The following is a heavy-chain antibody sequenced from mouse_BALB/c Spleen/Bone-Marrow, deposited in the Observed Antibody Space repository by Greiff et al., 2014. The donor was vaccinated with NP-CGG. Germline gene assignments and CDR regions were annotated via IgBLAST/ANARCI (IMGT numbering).Heavy chain of an antibody. D-gene: IGHD3-1*01. J-gene: IGHJ4*01. Sequence: EVKLVESGPELVKPGASVKVSCKASGYSFTDYNMYWVKQSHGKSLEWIGYIDPYNGGTSYNQKFKGKATLTVDKSSSTAFMHLNSRTSEDSAVYYCASYHSSGYAMDYWGQGTSVTVSS. V-gene: IGHV1S135*01. CDR2: IDPYNGGT. CDR1: GYSFTDYN. CDR3: ASYHSSGYAMDY.